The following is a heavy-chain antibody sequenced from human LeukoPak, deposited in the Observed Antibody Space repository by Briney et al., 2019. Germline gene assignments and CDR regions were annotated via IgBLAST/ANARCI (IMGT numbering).Heavy chain of an antibody. J-gene: IGHJ4*02. D-gene: IGHD3-10*01. CDR3: ARDNSGSFSFVDY. CDR2: IKQDGSEK. CDR1: GFTFSIYW. V-gene: IGHV3-7*01. Sequence: GGSLRLSCAASGFTFSIYWMSWVRQAPGKGLEWVANIKQDGSEKYYVDSVKGRFTISRDNAKNSLYLQMNSLRAEDTAVYYCARDNSGSFSFVDYWGQGTLVTVSS.